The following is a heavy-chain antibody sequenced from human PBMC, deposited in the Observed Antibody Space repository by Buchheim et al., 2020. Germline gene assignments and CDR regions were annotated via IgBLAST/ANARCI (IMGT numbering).Heavy chain of an antibody. CDR3: ARHRALGYCSSLNCYSFDP. CDR1: GGSMSRYY. CDR2: IFYSGST. D-gene: IGHD2-2*01. Sequence: QVQLQESGPGLVKPSKTLSLTCTVSGGSMSRYYWSWMRQSPGKGLEWIGYIFYSGSTNYNPALKSRVTISVDMSNNQLSLKLNSVTAADTAVYYCARHRALGYCSSLNCYSFDPWGQGIL. V-gene: IGHV4-59*08. J-gene: IGHJ5*01.